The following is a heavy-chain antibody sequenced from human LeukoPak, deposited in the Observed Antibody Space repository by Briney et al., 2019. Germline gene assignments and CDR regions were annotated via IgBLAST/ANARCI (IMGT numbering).Heavy chain of an antibody. D-gene: IGHD6-19*01. CDR1: GGSISSYY. J-gene: IGHJ4*02. CDR3: ARGLGAIAVAGWSYYFDY. CDR2: IYTSGST. V-gene: IGHV4-4*07. Sequence: SETLSLTCTVSGGSISSYYWSWIRQPAGKGLEWIGRIYTSGSTNYNPSLKSRVTISVDTSKNQFSLKLSSVTAADTAVYYCARGLGAIAVAGWSYYFDYWGQGTLVTVSS.